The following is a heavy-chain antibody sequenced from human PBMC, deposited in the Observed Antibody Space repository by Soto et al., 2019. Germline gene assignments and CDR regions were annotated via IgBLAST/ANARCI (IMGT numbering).Heavy chain of an antibody. CDR3: ARDKEYYDILSNWFDP. D-gene: IGHD3-9*01. CDR2: IIPILGIA. J-gene: IGHJ5*02. Sequence: SVKVSCKASGGTFSSYTISWVRQAPGQGLEWMGRIIPILGIANYAQKFQGRVTITADKSTSTAYMELSSLRSEDTAVYYCARDKEYYDILSNWFDPWGQGTLVTVSS. V-gene: IGHV1-69*04. CDR1: GGTFSSYT.